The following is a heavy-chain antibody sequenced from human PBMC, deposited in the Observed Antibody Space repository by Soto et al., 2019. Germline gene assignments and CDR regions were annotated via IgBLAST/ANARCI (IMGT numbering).Heavy chain of an antibody. V-gene: IGHV4-59*08. J-gene: IGHJ4*02. CDR3: ARRYGYRFDY. CDR1: SGPSRSLN. D-gene: IGHD1-1*01. Sequence: SETLSLTCTVSSGPSRSLNWGWIRQSPGRGLEWIGYVYYTGGTSYNPSLNSRVTISVDTSKNQFSLKLSSVTAADTAVYYCARRYGYRFDYWGQGTLVTVSS. CDR2: VYYTGGT.